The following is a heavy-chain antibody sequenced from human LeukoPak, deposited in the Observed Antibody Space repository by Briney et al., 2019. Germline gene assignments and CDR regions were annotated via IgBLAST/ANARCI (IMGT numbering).Heavy chain of an antibody. D-gene: IGHD4-11*01. Sequence: GGSLRLSCVASGFSFSSYWMSWVRQAPGKGLEWVANIKQDGSESYYVDSVRGRFTISRDNAKHSVYLQMDSLRAEDTAVYYCARDAWGLPHFEYWGQGTLVTVYS. V-gene: IGHV3-7*01. CDR2: IKQDGSES. J-gene: IGHJ4*02. CDR3: ARDAWGLPHFEY. CDR1: GFSFSSYW.